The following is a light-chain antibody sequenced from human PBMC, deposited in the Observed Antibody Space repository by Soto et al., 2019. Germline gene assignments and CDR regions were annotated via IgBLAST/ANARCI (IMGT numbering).Light chain of an antibody. Sequence: QSVLTQPPSASGTAGQVVTISCSGGDSNIGSISVYWYQHLPRMAPKLLIYYNNQRPSGVPDRFSGSRSGTSASLAIVGLRSEDEAVYYCAAWDASLSACVFGNGTKLTVL. CDR2: YNN. CDR1: DSNIGSIS. CDR3: AAWDASLSACV. V-gene: IGLV1-47*02. J-gene: IGLJ1*01.